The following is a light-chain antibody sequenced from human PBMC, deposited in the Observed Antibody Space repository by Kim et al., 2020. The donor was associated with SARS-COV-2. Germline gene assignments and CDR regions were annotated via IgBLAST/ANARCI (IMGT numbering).Light chain of an antibody. CDR2: QDN. J-gene: IGLJ3*02. CDR1: KLGDKY. V-gene: IGLV3-1*01. Sequence: SYELTQPPSVSVSPGQTANITCSGDKLGDKYACWYQQRPGQSPVLVIYQDNKRPSGIPERFSGSNSGNTATLTISGTQATDEADYFCQAWDTSTGVFGGGTQLTVL. CDR3: QAWDTSTGV.